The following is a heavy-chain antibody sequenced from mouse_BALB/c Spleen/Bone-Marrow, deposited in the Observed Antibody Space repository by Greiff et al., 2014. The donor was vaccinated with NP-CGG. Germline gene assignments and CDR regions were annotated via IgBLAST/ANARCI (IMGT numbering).Heavy chain of an antibody. CDR1: GYTFTSYV. Sequence: VQLQQPGPELVKPGASVKMSCKASGYTFTSYVMHWVKQKPGQGLEWIGYINPYNDGTKYNEKFKGKATLTSDKSSSTAYMELSSLTSEDSAVYYCARPRQLGLPYYFDYWGQGTTLIVSS. CDR2: INPYNDGT. D-gene: IGHD3-2*01. V-gene: IGHV1-14*01. J-gene: IGHJ2*01. CDR3: ARPRQLGLPYYFDY.